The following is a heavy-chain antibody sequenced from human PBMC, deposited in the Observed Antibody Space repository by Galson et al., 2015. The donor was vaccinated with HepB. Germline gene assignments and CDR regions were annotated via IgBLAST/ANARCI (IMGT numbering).Heavy chain of an antibody. CDR2: ISYDGSNK. J-gene: IGHJ4*02. V-gene: IGHV3-30-3*01. CDR1: GFTFSSYA. Sequence: SLRLSCAASGFTFSSYAMHWVRQAPGKGLKWVAVISYDGSNKYYADSVKGRFTISRDNSKNTLYLQMNSLRAEDMAVYYCAREGQWLVHDGFDYWGQGTLVTVSS. CDR3: AREGQWLVHDGFDY. D-gene: IGHD6-19*01.